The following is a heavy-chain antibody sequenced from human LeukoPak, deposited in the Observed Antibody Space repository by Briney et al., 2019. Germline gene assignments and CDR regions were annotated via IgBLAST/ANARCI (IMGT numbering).Heavy chain of an antibody. CDR3: AKMVREFYTISYYFDY. J-gene: IGHJ4*02. V-gene: IGHV3-15*01. D-gene: IGHD2-8*01. Sequence: GGSLRLSCAASGFTFSNAWMSWVRQAPGKGLEWVGRIKSKTDGGTTDYAAPVKGRFTISRDDSKNTLYLQMNSLRADDTAVYYCAKMVREFYTISYYFDYWGQGTLVTVSS. CDR2: IKSKTDGGTT. CDR1: GFTFSNAW.